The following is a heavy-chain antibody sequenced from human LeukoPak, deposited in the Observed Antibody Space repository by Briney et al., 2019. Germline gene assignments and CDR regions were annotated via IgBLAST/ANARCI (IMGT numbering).Heavy chain of an antibody. CDR3: ARYYYDSSGYYYFDY. V-gene: IGHV1-69*13. CDR2: IIPIFGTA. Sequence: GASVKVPCKASGGTFSSYAISWVRQAPGQGLEWMGGIIPIFGTANYAQKFQGRVTITADESTSTAYMELSSLRSEDTAVYYCARYYYDSSGYYYFDYWGQGTLVTVSS. CDR1: GGTFSSYA. J-gene: IGHJ4*02. D-gene: IGHD3-22*01.